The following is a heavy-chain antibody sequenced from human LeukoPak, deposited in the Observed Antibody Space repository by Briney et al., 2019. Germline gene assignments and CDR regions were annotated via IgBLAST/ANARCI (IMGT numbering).Heavy chain of an antibody. CDR3: TTQSGAWNFDY. Sequence: GGSLRLSCAASGFSFSDTWMNWVRQAPGKGLEWVGLIKRKTDDGTTDYAAPEKGRFTISRDDSKNTLYLQMNSLKTEDTAVYYCTTQSGAWNFDYWGQGTLVTVSS. D-gene: IGHD1-1*01. V-gene: IGHV3-15*07. CDR1: GFSFSDTW. CDR2: IKRKTDDGTT. J-gene: IGHJ4*02.